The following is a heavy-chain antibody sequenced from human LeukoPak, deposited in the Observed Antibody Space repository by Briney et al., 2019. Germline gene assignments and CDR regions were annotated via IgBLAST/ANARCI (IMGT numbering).Heavy chain of an antibody. V-gene: IGHV1-24*01. D-gene: IGHD3-10*01. CDR3: ARESELLWFGELIGNYSDY. CDR2: FDPEDDET. J-gene: IGHJ4*02. Sequence: ASVKVSCKVSGYTLTELSMHWVRQAPGKGLEWMGGFDPEDDETIYAQKVQGRVTTSTDTSTSTAYMELRSLRSDDTAVYYCARESELLWFGELIGNYSDYWGQGTLVTVSS. CDR1: GYTLTELS.